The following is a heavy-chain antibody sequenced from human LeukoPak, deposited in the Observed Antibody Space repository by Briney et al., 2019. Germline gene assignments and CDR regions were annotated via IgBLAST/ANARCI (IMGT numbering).Heavy chain of an antibody. V-gene: IGHV3-20*04. CDR1: GFTFDDYG. CDR2: INWNGGST. Sequence: GGSLRLSCAASGFTFDDYGMSWVRQAPGKGLEWVSGINWNGGSTGYADSVKGRFTISRDNAKNSLYLQMNSLRAEDTALYYCARVGTYYDILAGYYSTYFDYWGQGTLVTDSS. D-gene: IGHD3-9*01. J-gene: IGHJ4*02. CDR3: ARVGTYYDILAGYYSTYFDY.